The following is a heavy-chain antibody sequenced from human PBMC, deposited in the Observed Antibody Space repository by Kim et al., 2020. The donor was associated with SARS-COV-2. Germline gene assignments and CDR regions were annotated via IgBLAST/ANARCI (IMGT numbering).Heavy chain of an antibody. CDR1: GFTFSDYV. CDR2: ISERGTRI. Sequence: GGSLRLSCSASGFTFSDYVMNWVRQAPGKGLEWVSTISERGTRIYYADSVKGRFTISRDNSRNTLYLQMNSLRADDTGVFHCAKATQNYGELHYLGQGA. J-gene: IGHJ4*02. D-gene: IGHD3-16*01. CDR3: AKATQNYGELHY. V-gene: IGHV3-23*01.